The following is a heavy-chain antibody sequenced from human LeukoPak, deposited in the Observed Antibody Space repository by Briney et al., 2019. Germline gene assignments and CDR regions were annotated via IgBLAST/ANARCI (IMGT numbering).Heavy chain of an antibody. J-gene: IGHJ1*01. D-gene: IGHD3-22*01. Sequence: GGSLRLSCAASGLTFTDAWMSWVRQAPGKGLEWVSAISGSGGSTYYADSVKGRFTISRDNSKNTLYLQMNSLRAEDTAVYYCAKGEYYYDSSGWYFQHWGQGTLVTVSS. CDR3: AKGEYYYDSSGWYFQH. V-gene: IGHV3-23*01. CDR1: GLTFTDAW. CDR2: ISGSGGST.